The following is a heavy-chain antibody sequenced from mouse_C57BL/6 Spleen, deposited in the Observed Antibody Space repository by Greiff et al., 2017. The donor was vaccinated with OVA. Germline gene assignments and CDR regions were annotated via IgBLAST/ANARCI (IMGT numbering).Heavy chain of an antibody. D-gene: IGHD2-1*01. V-gene: IGHV5-9-1*02. CDR1: GFTFSSYA. Sequence: EVQVVESGEGLVKPGGSLKLSCAASGFTFSSYAMSWVRQTPEKRLEWVAYISSGGDYIYYADTVKGRFTISRDNARNTLYLQMSSLKSEDTAMYYCTRDREGNYHYYAMDYWGQGTSVTVSS. CDR2: ISSGGDYI. CDR3: TRDREGNYHYYAMDY. J-gene: IGHJ4*01.